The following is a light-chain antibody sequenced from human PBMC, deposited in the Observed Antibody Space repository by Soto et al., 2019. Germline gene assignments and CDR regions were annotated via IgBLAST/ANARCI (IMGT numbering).Light chain of an antibody. Sequence: QSALTQPASVSGSPGQSITISCTGTSSDVGGYNYVSWYQQHPGKAPKLMIYDVSNRPSGVSDRLSGSKSGNTASLTISGLQAEDEADYYCSSDTSSSTHVVFGGGTKLTVL. CDR3: SSDTSSSTHVV. J-gene: IGLJ2*01. CDR1: SSDVGGYNY. CDR2: DVS. V-gene: IGLV2-14*01.